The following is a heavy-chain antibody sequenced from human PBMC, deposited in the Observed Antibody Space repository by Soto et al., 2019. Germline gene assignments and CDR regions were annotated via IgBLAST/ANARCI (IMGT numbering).Heavy chain of an antibody. CDR3: ARDTSITMIGYYGMDV. J-gene: IGHJ6*02. V-gene: IGHV3-11*06. CDR2: ISSSSSYT. Sequence: PGGSLRLSCAASGFTFSDYYMSWIRQAPGKGLEWVSYISSSSSYTNYADSVKGRFTISRDNAKNSLYLQMNSLRAEDTAVYYCARDTSITMIGYYGMDVWGQGTTVTVS. CDR1: GFTFSDYY. D-gene: IGHD3-22*01.